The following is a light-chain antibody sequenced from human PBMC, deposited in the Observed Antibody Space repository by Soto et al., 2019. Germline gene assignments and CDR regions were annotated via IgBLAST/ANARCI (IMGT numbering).Light chain of an antibody. CDR1: RDISKS. V-gene: IGKV1-33*01. J-gene: IGKJ2*01. CDR2: LTS. Sequence: DIQMTQSPSSLSASVGDRVTITCQASRDISKSLNWYQQKPGQAPKLLIYLTSNLERGVPSRFSGSGSGTHFSLTISSLQPADFATYFCQQYDSVPYTFGQGTMLDMK. CDR3: QQYDSVPYT.